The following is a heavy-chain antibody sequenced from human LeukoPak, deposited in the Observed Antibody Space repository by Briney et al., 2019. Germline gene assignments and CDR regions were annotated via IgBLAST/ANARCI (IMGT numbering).Heavy chain of an antibody. D-gene: IGHD3-10*01. J-gene: IGHJ4*02. CDR1: GGSISSYY. V-gene: IGHV4-4*07. Sequence: SETLSLTCTVSGGSISSYYWSWIRQPAGKGLEWIGRIYTSGSTNYNPSLKSRVTMSVDTSKNQFSLKLSSVTAADTAVYYCARGKYYYGSGSYHPGLPADYWGQGTLVTVSS. CDR2: IYTSGST. CDR3: ARGKYYYGSGSYHPGLPADY.